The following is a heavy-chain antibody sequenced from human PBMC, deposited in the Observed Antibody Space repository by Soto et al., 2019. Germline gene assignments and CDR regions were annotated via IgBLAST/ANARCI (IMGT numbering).Heavy chain of an antibody. J-gene: IGHJ3*02. CDR3: AKTLIRGSGAFDI. Sequence: GGSLRLSCAASGFTFSSYAMSWVRQAPGKGLEWVSAISGRGGSTYYADSVKGRFTISRDNSKNTLYLQMNSLRAEDTAVYYCAKTLIRGSGAFDIWGQGTMVTVSS. CDR2: ISGRGGST. V-gene: IGHV3-23*01. D-gene: IGHD6-25*01. CDR1: GFTFSSYA.